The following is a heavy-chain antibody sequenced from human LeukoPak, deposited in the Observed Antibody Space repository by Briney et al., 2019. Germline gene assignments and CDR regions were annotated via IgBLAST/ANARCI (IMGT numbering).Heavy chain of an antibody. V-gene: IGHV1-69*04. CDR2: IIPIFGIA. CDR1: GGTLSSYA. J-gene: IGHJ3*02. CDR3: ARSPTDSSGYPDPLFDI. Sequence: SVKVSCKASGGTLSSYAISWVRQAPGQGLEWMGRIIPIFGIANYAQKFQGRVTITADKSTGTAYMELSSLRSEDTAVYYCARSPTDSSGYPDPLFDIWGQGTMVTVSS. D-gene: IGHD3-22*01.